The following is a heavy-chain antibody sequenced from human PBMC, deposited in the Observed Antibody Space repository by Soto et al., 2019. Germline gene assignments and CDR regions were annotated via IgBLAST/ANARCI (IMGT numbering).Heavy chain of an antibody. J-gene: IGHJ4*02. V-gene: IGHV1-2*02. CDR3: GIGRIEVAGYHFDY. CDR2: INPNSVGT. Sequence: QVQLVQSGAEVKKPGASVKVSCKASGYTFTGYYMHWVRQAPGQGLEWMGWINPNSVGTNYAQKFQGRVTMTRDTSISTSYMELSRLRSNDTAVYYCGIGRIEVAGYHFDYWGQGTLVTVSS. D-gene: IGHD6-19*01. CDR1: GYTFTGYY.